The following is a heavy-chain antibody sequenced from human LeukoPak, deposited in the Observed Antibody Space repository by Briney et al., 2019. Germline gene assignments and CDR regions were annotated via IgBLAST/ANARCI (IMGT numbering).Heavy chain of an antibody. CDR3: ARGSGNDYGDYWNAFDI. J-gene: IGHJ3*02. CDR2: INHSGST. D-gene: IGHD4-17*01. CDR1: GGXXXGYY. Sequence: YGGXXXGYYWSWIRQPPGKGLEWIGEINHSGSTNYNPSLKSRVTISVDTSKNQFSLKLSSVTAADTAVYYCARGSGNDYGDYWNAFDIWGQGTMVTVSS. V-gene: IGHV4-34*01.